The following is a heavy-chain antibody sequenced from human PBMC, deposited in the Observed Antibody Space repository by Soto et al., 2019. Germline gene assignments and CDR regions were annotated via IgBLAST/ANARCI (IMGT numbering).Heavy chain of an antibody. V-gene: IGHV4-59*01. CDR3: ATFLEYSRSFDY. CDR1: GGSISSYY. D-gene: IGHD6-6*01. Sequence: SETLSLTCTVSGGSISSYYWSWIRQPPGKGLEWIGYIYYSGSTNYNPSLKSRVTISVDTSKNQFSLKLSSVTAADTAVYYCATFLEYSRSFDYWGQGTLVTVSS. J-gene: IGHJ4*02. CDR2: IYYSGST.